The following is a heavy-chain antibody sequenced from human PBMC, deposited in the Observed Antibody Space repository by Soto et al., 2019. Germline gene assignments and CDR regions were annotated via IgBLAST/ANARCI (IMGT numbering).Heavy chain of an antibody. CDR2: ISGYNGDT. CDR3: AKNGQPPYYYYGMDV. Sequence: QGQLVQSGPEVKKPGASVKVSCKTSGYTFSRYGISWVRQAPGQGLEWMGWISGYNGDTNYAQKVQGRVTMTIDTSTYTAYMELTSLTSDATAIYYCAKNGQPPYYYYGMDVWGQGTTVTVSS. V-gene: IGHV1-18*01. J-gene: IGHJ6*02. D-gene: IGHD2-8*01. CDR1: GYTFSRYG.